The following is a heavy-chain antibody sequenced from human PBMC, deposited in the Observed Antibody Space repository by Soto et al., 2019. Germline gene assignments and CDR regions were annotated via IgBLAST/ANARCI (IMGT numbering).Heavy chain of an antibody. CDR3: AREEGTVTYDY. Sequence: QVHLVQSGAEVRKPGSSVKVSCKASGGTSSTYTISWVRQAPGQGLEWMGRIIAVLGITNYAQSFQGRVTITADKSTSTAYMELSSLRSEDTAVYYCAREEGTVTYDYWGQGTLVPVSS. CDR1: GGTSSTYT. CDR2: IIAVLGIT. J-gene: IGHJ4*02. D-gene: IGHD4-17*01. V-gene: IGHV1-69*08.